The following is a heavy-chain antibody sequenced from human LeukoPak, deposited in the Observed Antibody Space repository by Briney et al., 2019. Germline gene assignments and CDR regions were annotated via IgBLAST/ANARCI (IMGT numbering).Heavy chain of an antibody. V-gene: IGHV3-30*18. J-gene: IGHJ4*02. CDR1: GFTFSNYG. CDR3: AKPNWDSPYFDY. Sequence: PGGSLRLSCAASGFTFSNYGMHWVRQAPGKGLEWVAVISHDESKTYYADSVKGRFTISRDNSKNTLYLQMNSLRAEDTAVYYCAKPNWDSPYFDYWGQGTLVTVSS. CDR2: ISHDESKT. D-gene: IGHD7-27*01.